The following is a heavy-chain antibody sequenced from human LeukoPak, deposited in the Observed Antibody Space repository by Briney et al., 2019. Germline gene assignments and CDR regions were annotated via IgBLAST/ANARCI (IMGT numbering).Heavy chain of an antibody. CDR2: IYSSGST. Sequence: SETLSLTCTVSGGSISNYYWSWIRQPAGKGLEWIGRIYSSGSTDYNPSLKSRVTMSVDTSKNQFSVKVKSVTAADTAVYYCARDGSTSRYQHYFDYWGQGTLVTVSS. V-gene: IGHV4-4*07. J-gene: IGHJ4*02. CDR1: GGSISNYY. CDR3: ARDGSTSRYQHYFDY. D-gene: IGHD2-2*01.